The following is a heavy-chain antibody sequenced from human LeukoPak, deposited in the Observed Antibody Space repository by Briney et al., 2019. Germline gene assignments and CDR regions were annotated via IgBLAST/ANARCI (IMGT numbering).Heavy chain of an antibody. Sequence: QPGESLRLSCAASGFTVSSNHMGWVRQAPGKGLEWVSYISSSSSTIYYADSVKGRFTISRDNAKNSLYLQMNSLRDEDTAVYYCARDIPLLKTVVKGYYGMDVWGQGTTVTVSS. D-gene: IGHD4-23*01. CDR2: ISSSSSTI. V-gene: IGHV3-48*02. J-gene: IGHJ6*02. CDR1: GFTVSSNH. CDR3: ARDIPLLKTVVKGYYGMDV.